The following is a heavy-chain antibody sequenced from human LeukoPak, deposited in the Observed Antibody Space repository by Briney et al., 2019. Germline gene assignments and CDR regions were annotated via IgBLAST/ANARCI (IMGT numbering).Heavy chain of an antibody. CDR3: AKDYYDSSGYYTSFDY. D-gene: IGHD3-22*01. CDR1: GFTFSSYA. V-gene: IGHV3-23*01. Sequence: PGGSLRLPCAASGFTFSSYAMSWVRQAPGKGLEWVSAISGSGGSTYYADSVKGRFTISRDNSKNTLYLQMNSLRAEDTAVYYCAKDYYDSSGYYTSFDYWGQGTLVTVSS. J-gene: IGHJ4*02. CDR2: ISGSGGST.